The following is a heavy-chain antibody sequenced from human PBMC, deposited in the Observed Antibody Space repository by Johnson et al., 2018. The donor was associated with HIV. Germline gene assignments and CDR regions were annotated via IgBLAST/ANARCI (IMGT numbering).Heavy chain of an antibody. J-gene: IGHJ3*02. V-gene: IGHV3-30*18. D-gene: IGHD3-3*01. CDR1: GFTFTHFA. CDR3: AKPLVPTIFGVVTPEIDAFNM. CDR2: ISSDGNSK. Sequence: QVQLVESGGGVVQPGRSLRLSCAASGFTFTHFAMDWVRQAPGKGLEWVAVISSDGNSKNYADSVKGRFTISRDNSKNTVSLQMNSLRAEDTAMFYCAKPLVPTIFGVVTPEIDAFNMWGQGTMVTVSS.